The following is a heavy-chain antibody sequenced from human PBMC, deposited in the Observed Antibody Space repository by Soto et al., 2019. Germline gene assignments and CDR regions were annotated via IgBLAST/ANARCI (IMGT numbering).Heavy chain of an antibody. V-gene: IGHV3-13*01. CDR1: GFTFSTYD. D-gene: IGHD2-2*01. CDR2: IGTAGDT. Sequence: PGGSLRLSCAGSGFTFSTYDMHWVRQATGKGLEWVSAIGTAGDTYYPGCVKGRFTISRDNAKNSLYLQMKSLTAGDTAVYYCVKVSGSRSHSNFWGKGTLVTVSS. J-gene: IGHJ4*02. CDR3: VKVSGSRSHSNF.